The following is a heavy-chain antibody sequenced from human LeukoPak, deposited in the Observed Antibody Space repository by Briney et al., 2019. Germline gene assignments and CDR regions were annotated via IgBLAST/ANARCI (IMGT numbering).Heavy chain of an antibody. Sequence: LRLSCAASGFTFSSSAMSWVRQPPGKGLEWIGYIYYSGNTYYNPSLTSRVTMSIDTSENHFSLKLTSVTAADTALYYCARSEAAAGPLTFDVWGPGTMVIVSA. CDR1: GFTFSSSA. CDR3: ARSEAAAGPLTFDV. CDR2: IYYSGNT. J-gene: IGHJ3*01. D-gene: IGHD6-25*01. V-gene: IGHV4-30-4*01.